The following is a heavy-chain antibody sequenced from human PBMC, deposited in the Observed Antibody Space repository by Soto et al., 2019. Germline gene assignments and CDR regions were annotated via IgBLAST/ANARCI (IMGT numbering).Heavy chain of an antibody. J-gene: IGHJ4*02. CDR1: GGSISSSSYY. V-gene: IGHV4-39*01. Sequence: SETLSLTCTVSGGSISSSSYYWGCIRQPPGKGLEWIASIDYTGNTFYNPSLTSRVTISVDTSENQFSLKVTSVTAADTAVYYCARINKGYGTDSWGQGTLVTVSS. D-gene: IGHD5-18*01. CDR2: IDYTGNT. CDR3: ARINKGYGTDS.